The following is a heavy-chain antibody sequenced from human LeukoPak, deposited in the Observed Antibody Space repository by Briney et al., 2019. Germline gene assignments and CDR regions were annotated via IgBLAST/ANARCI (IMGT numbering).Heavy chain of an antibody. J-gene: IGHJ4*02. CDR1: GFTFSSYG. V-gene: IGHV3-30*02. D-gene: IGHD4/OR15-4a*01. CDR3: AKDPTHFRVWDDYDTKILSH. Sequence: GGSLRLSCASSGFTFSSYGMHWVRQAPGKGLEWVAFIRYDGSNKYYADSVKGRFTISRDNSKHPLYLQMNSLRADDTAVYYCAKDPTHFRVWDDYDTKILSHWGQGTLVTVSS. CDR2: IRYDGSNK.